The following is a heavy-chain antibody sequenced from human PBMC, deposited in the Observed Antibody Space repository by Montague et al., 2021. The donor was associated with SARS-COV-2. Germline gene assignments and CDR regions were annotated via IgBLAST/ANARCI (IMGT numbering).Heavy chain of an antibody. CDR1: GGSFSGYY. CDR2: INHSGST. D-gene: IGHD2-15*01. Sequence: SETLSLTCAVYGGSFSGYYWSRIRQPPGKGLEWIGEINHSGSTDYNPSLESRVTMSVDTSKNQFSLKVNSVTAADTAMYYCARGVVAAPPVVDYWGRGTLVTVSS. J-gene: IGHJ4*02. CDR3: ARGVVAAPPVVDY. V-gene: IGHV4-34*01.